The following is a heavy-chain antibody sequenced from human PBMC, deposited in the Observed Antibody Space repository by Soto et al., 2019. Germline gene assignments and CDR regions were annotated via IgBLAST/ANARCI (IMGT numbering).Heavy chain of an antibody. CDR3: ARIPRYSFPTSDDLDS. J-gene: IGHJ4*02. CDR1: GGTFYTYT. Sequence: SVKVSCKAFGGTFYTYTFSWVRQAPGQGLEWMGSITPIYPTTNYAEKFQGRLTVTADGSTNTAYMELNSLTSEDTAVYYCARIPRYSFPTSDDLDSWGQGTLVTSPQ. CDR2: ITPIYPTT. V-gene: IGHV1-69*13. D-gene: IGHD5-18*01.